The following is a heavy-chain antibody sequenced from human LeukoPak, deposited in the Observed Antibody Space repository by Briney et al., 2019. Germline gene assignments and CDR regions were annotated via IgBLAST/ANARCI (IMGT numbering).Heavy chain of an antibody. CDR1: QFPFSRFE. V-gene: IGHV3-48*03. Sequence: GSLRLSCAASQFPFSRFEMNWVRQAPGKGLEWVAYIDSIATTMYYADSVKGRFTISRDNAKNSLYLQMNSLRAEDTAVYYCVRDYYYYMDVWGRGTTVTVSS. CDR3: VRDYYYYMDV. J-gene: IGHJ6*03. CDR2: IDSIATTM.